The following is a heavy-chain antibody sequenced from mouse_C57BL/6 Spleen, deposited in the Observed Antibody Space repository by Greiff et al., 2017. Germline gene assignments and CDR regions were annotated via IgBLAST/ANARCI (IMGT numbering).Heavy chain of an antibody. CDR1: GFTFSDYY. D-gene: IGHD1-3*01. V-gene: IGHV5-12*01. CDR2: ISNGGGST. J-gene: IGHJ4*01. Sequence: EVMLVESGGGLVQPGGSLKLSCAASGFTFSDYYMYWVRQTPEKRLEWVAYISNGGGSTYYPDTVKGRFTISRDNAKNTLYLQMSRLKSEDTAMYYCARHEGDIVDYWGQGTSVTVSS. CDR3: ARHEGDIVDY.